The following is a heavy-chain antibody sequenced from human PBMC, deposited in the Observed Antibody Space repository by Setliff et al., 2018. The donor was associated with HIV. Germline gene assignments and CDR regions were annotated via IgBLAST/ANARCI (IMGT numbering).Heavy chain of an antibody. CDR3: AKDSSRIVSTINGGYFDY. D-gene: IGHD5-12*01. CDR1: GFTVSVNF. Sequence: PGGSLRLSCAVSGFTVSVNFMSWVRQAPGKGLEWVSIIYSGGSGDYTYYPDSLKGRFTVSRDNSKNTLYLQMNSLRAEDTALYYCAKDSSRIVSTINGGYFDYWGQGTLVTVSS. CDR2: IYSGGSGDYT. V-gene: IGHV3-53*01. J-gene: IGHJ4*02.